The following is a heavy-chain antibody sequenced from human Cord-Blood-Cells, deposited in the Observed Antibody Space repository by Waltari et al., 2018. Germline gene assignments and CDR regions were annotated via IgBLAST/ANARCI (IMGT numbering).Heavy chain of an antibody. D-gene: IGHD3-3*01. J-gene: IGHJ4*02. V-gene: IGHV3-23*01. CDR1: GFTFSSYA. Sequence: EVQLLESGGGLVQPGGSLRLSCAASGFTFSSYAMSWVRQAPGKGLEWVSAISGSGGSTYYADSVKGRFTIARDNSKNTLYLQMNSLRDEDTAVYYCAKSHRRITIFGVVTDDFDYWGQGTLVTVSS. CDR2: ISGSGGST. CDR3: AKSHRRITIFGVVTDDFDY.